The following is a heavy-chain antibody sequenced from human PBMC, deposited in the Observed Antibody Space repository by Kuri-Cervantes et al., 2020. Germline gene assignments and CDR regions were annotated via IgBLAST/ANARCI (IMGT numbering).Heavy chain of an antibody. V-gene: IGHV4-4*02. CDR1: GGSISSSNW. CDR2: IYHSGST. J-gene: IGHJ3*01. Sequence: SETLSLTCAVSGGSISSSNWWSWVRQPPGKGLEWIGEIYHSGSTNYNPSLKSRVTISVDRSKNQFSLKLTSVTAADTAVYYCARGRNSGLSSAFDVWGQGTMVTVSS. D-gene: IGHD6-19*01. CDR3: ARGRNSGLSSAFDV.